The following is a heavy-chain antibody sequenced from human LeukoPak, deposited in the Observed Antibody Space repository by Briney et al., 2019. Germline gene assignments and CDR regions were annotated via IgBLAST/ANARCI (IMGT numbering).Heavy chain of an antibody. V-gene: IGHV3-23*01. J-gene: IGHJ5*02. D-gene: IGHD2-15*01. Sequence: GGSLRLSCAASGVAFSSYGMSWVRQAPGKGLEWVSAISGSGGNTYYADSVKGRFTISRDNTKNTLYLQMNSLRAEDTAVYYCAKGFVVVVSATQSSWFDPWGQGTLVTVSS. CDR3: AKGFVVVVSATQSSWFDP. CDR1: GVAFSSYG. CDR2: ISGSGGNT.